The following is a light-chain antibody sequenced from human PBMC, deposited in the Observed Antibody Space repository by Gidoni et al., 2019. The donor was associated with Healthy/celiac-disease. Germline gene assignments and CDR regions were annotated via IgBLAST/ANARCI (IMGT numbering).Light chain of an antibody. CDR3: HQYGSSPPYT. V-gene: IGKV3-20*01. J-gene: IGKJ2*01. Sequence: ELVLTQSPGTLSLSPGERATLSCRASQSVSSRYLAWYQQKPGQAPRLLIYGASSRATGIPDRFSGSGSGTDFTLTISRLEPEDFAVYYCHQYGSSPPYTFGQGTKLEIK. CDR1: QSVSSRY. CDR2: GAS.